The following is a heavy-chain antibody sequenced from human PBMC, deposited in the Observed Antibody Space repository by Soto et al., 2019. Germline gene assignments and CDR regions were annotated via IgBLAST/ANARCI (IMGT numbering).Heavy chain of an antibody. V-gene: IGHV3-30-3*01. D-gene: IGHD6-13*01. CDR1: GFTFSSYA. Sequence: GGSLRLSCAASGFTFSSYAMHWVRQAPGKGLEWVAVISYDGSNKYYADSVKGRFTISRDNSKNTLYLQMNSLRAEDTAVYYCARDVIVGSSSWYYFDYLGQGTLVTVSS. J-gene: IGHJ4*02. CDR2: ISYDGSNK. CDR3: ARDVIVGSSSWYYFDY.